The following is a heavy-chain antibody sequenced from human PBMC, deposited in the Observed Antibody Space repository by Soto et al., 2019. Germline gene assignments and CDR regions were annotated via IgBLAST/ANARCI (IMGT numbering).Heavy chain of an antibody. D-gene: IGHD3-10*01. Sequence: ASVEVSCRASGYTFTSYAMHWVRQAPGQRLEWMGWINAGNGNTKYSQKFQGRVTITRDTSASTAYMELSSLRSEDTAVYYCARDRTMASGRNWFDPWGQGTLVTVSS. J-gene: IGHJ5*02. V-gene: IGHV1-3*01. CDR2: INAGNGNT. CDR1: GYTFTSYA. CDR3: ARDRTMASGRNWFDP.